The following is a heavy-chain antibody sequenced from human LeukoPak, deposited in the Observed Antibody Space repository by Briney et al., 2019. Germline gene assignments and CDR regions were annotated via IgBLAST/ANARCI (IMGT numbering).Heavy chain of an antibody. CDR3: SRVAQSGPTGWFDP. CDR1: GFNLNSYM. D-gene: IGHD1-1*01. CDR2: ISSTGSYI. Sequence: PGGSLRLSCAASGFNLNSYMLNWVRQAPGKGLEWVSSISSTGSYIYHADSVKGRFTISRDNPGNVVYLQMDSLRAEDTAVYYCSRVAQSGPTGWFDPWGQGTPVTVSS. V-gene: IGHV3-21*01. J-gene: IGHJ5*02.